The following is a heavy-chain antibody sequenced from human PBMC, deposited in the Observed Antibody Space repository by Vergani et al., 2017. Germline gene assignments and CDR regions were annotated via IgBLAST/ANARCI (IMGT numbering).Heavy chain of an antibody. CDR3: ARDYPYYDILTGYSRSRSDY. CDR2: ISAYNGNT. J-gene: IGHJ4*02. V-gene: IGHV1-18*01. D-gene: IGHD3-9*01. Sequence: QVQLVQSGAEVKKPGASVKVSCKASGYTFTSYGISWVRQAPGQGLEWMGWISAYNGNTNYAQKLQGRVTMTTDTSKSTAYMELRSLRSDDTAVYYCARDYPYYDILTGYSRSRSDYWGQGTLVTVSS. CDR1: GYTFTSYG.